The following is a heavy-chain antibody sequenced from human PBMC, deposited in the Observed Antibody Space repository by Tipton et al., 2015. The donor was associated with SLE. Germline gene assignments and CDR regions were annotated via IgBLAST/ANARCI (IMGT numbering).Heavy chain of an antibody. V-gene: IGHV4-59*08. Sequence: LRLSCTVSGGSISSYYWSWIRQPPGKGLEWIGYIHDSGTTNYNPSLQSRVTLSVDMSKNQFSLRLSSVTAADTGVYYCVKSVVVVSPRDYYYYMDVWGKGTTVTVSS. D-gene: IGHD2-15*01. CDR1: GGSISSYY. CDR3: VKSVVVVSPRDYYYYMDV. CDR2: IHDSGTT. J-gene: IGHJ6*03.